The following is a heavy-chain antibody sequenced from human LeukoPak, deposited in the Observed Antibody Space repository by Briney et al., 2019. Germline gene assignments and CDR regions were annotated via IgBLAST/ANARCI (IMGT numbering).Heavy chain of an antibody. Sequence: GASVKVSCKASGYIFTNYYIYWVRQAPGQGLEWMGGISPGGGSTSYAQKFQGRVTMTRDTSTSTVYMEVSSLKYEDTAVYYCARVQGSGFDYWGQGTLVTVSS. V-gene: IGHV1-46*01. J-gene: IGHJ4*02. CDR2: ISPGGGST. CDR3: ARVQGSGFDY. CDR1: GYIFTNYY.